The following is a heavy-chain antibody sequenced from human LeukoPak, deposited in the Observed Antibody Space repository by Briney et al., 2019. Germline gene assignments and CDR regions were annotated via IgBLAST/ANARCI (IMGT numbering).Heavy chain of an antibody. CDR3: ARDRYYYDSSGYYNDAFDI. D-gene: IGHD3-22*01. V-gene: IGHV3-21*01. CDR2: ISSSSSYI. Sequence: GGSLRLSCAASGFTFSSYSMNWVRQAPGKGLEWVSSISSSSSYIYYADSVRGRFTISRDNAKNSLYLQMNSLRAEDTAVYYCARDRYYYDSSGYYNDAFDIWGQGTMVTVSS. CDR1: GFTFSSYS. J-gene: IGHJ3*02.